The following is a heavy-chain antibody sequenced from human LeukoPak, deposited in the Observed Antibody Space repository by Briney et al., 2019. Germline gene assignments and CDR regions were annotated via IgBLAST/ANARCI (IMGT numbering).Heavy chain of an antibody. CDR2: ISGSGGST. Sequence: GGSLRLSCAASGFTFSSYAMSWVRQAPGKGLEWVSAISGSGGSTYYADPVKGRFTISRDNSKNTLYLQMNSLRAEDTAVYYCAKDLRRTMSVGGDYWGQGTLVTVSS. V-gene: IGHV3-23*01. CDR3: AKDLRRTMSVGGDY. CDR1: GFTFSSYA. D-gene: IGHD3-22*01. J-gene: IGHJ4*02.